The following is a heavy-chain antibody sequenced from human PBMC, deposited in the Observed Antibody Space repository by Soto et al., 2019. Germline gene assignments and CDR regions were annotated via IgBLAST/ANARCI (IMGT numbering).Heavy chain of an antibody. J-gene: IGHJ4*02. CDR3: VSQRTSVLTQAYFDY. V-gene: IGHV4-39*01. CDR2: VYYRGRS. CDR1: GGSVSNSNSY. Sequence: SETLSLTCTVSGGSVSNSNSYWGWIRQSPGKGREWIGSVYYRGRSYSKSSVKSRVTISVDTSKNQFSLNLNSVTASDTAVYFCVSQRTSVLTQAYFDYWGPGALVTSPQ. D-gene: IGHD2-8*01.